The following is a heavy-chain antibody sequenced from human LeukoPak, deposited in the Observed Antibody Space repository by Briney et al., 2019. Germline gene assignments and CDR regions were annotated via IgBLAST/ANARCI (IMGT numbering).Heavy chain of an antibody. J-gene: IGHJ4*02. CDR3: ARTTNYDSSRYHYYFDY. CDR1: GFTFSSYG. D-gene: IGHD3-22*01. Sequence: PGRSLRLSCAASGFTFSSYGMHWVRQAPGKGLEWVAVISYDGSNKYYADSVKGRFTISRDNSKNTLYLQMNSLRAEDTAMYYCARTTNYDSSRYHYYFDYWGQGTLVTVSS. CDR2: ISYDGSNK. V-gene: IGHV3-30*03.